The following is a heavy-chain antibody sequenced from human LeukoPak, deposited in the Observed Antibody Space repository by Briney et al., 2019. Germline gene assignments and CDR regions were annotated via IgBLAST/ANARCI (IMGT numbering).Heavy chain of an antibody. J-gene: IGHJ4*02. CDR2: ILYDGNSK. V-gene: IGHV3-30-3*01. D-gene: IGHD3-10*01. Sequence: PGGPLRLSCAASGFTFSNYAMHWVRQAPGKGLEWVALILYDGNSKYYADSVKGRFTISRDNSKSTLYLQMNSPRAEDTAMYYCARDPRVVGGRWGQGTLVTVSS. CDR1: GFTFSNYA. CDR3: ARDPRVVGGR.